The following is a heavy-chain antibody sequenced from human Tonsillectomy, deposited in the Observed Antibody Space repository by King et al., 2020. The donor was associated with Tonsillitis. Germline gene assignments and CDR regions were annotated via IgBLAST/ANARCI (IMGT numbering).Heavy chain of an antibody. Sequence: VQLVESGGGLVKPGGSLRLSCAASGFSFDTHGMNWVRQAPGKWLEWVASISSSTSSIYYADSVKCRFTISRDNAQNSLYLQMNSLRADDTAVYYCVREGSRAYDYSDISGYYVLDFWGQGALVTVSA. CDR1: GFSFDTHG. D-gene: IGHD3-22*01. CDR2: ISSSTSSI. J-gene: IGHJ4*02. V-gene: IGHV3-21*01. CDR3: VREGSRAYDYSDISGYYVLDF.